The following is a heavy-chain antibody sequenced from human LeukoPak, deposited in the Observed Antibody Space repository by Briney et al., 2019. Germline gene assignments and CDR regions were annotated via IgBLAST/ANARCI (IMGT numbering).Heavy chain of an antibody. CDR2: IRKDESVK. J-gene: IGHJ3*01. V-gene: IGHV3-7*01. Sequence: PGGSLRLSCAASGFTFSTYWMSWVRRAPGKGLEWVANIRKDESVKHYVDSVKGRFNISRDNAKNLLYLQMNSLRVEDTAVYFCARDDNYYDTSGHFFDAFTLWGKGTMVTVSS. D-gene: IGHD3-22*01. CDR1: GFTFSTYW. CDR3: ARDDNYYDTSGHFFDAFTL.